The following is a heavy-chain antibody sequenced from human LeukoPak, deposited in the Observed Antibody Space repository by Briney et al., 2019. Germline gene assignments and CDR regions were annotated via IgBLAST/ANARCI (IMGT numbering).Heavy chain of an antibody. CDR2: MNPNSGNT. Sequence: ASVKVSCKASGYTFTGYYMHWVRQATGQGLEWMGWMNPNSGNTGYAQKFQGRVTMTRNTSISTAYMELSSLRSEDTAVYYCARARGPRYFQHWGQGTLVTVSS. V-gene: IGHV1-8*02. D-gene: IGHD3-10*01. J-gene: IGHJ1*01. CDR1: GYTFTGYY. CDR3: ARARGPRYFQH.